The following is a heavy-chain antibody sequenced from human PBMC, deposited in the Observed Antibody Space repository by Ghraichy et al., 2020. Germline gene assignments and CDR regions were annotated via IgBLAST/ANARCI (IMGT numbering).Heavy chain of an antibody. CDR3: VRSRGGSQARPGWFDP. Sequence: GGSLRLSCAASGFTFSNSGMHWVRQAPGKGLEWVAVMWSDRDNKYYADSVKGRFIISRDNSKDTLYLQMNGLRAEDAAIYYCVRSRGGSQARPGWFDPWGQGTLVTVSS. CDR2: MWSDRDNK. V-gene: IGHV3-33*01. J-gene: IGHJ5*02. D-gene: IGHD1-26*01. CDR1: GFTFSNSG.